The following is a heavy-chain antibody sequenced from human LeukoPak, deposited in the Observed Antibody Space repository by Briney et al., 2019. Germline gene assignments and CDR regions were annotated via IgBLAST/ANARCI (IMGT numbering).Heavy chain of an antibody. J-gene: IGHJ3*02. Sequence: SETLSLTCTVSGDSISSSYYYWVWIRQPPGKGLEWIGSIYYGGSTYYNPSLKSRVTMSVDTSKNQFSLKLSSVTAADTAVYYCAIAPLLWFGELSFYAFDIWGQGTMVTVSS. CDR1: GDSISSSYYY. V-gene: IGHV4-39*07. D-gene: IGHD3-10*01. CDR2: IYYGGST. CDR3: AIAPLLWFGELSFYAFDI.